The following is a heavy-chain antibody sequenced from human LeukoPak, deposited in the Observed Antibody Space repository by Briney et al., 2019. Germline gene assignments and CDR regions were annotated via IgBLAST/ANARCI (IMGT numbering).Heavy chain of an antibody. CDR1: GYTFTSYD. V-gene: IGHV1-2*04. CDR2: INPNSGGT. J-gene: IGHJ4*02. Sequence: ASVKVSCKASGYTFTSYDINWVRQATGQGLEWMGWINPNSGGTNYAQKFQGWVTMTRDTSISTAYMELSRLRSDDTAVYYCARGLTAMVTSCYYWGQGTLVTVSS. CDR3: ARGLTAMVTSCYY. D-gene: IGHD5-18*01.